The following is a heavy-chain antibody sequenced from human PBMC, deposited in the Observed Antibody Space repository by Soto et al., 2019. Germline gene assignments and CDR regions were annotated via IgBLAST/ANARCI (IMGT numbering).Heavy chain of an antibody. Sequence: PGGSLRLSCAASGFTFSTYALTWVRQAAGKGLEWVSVINSGGSTNFADSVKGRFTVSRDNSKNTLYLQMNSLRAEDTATYYCAKDLSSSPRDYSYYYGMDVWGQGTTVTVSS. V-gene: IGHV3-23*01. CDR2: INSGGST. CDR1: GFTFSTYA. D-gene: IGHD6-6*01. CDR3: AKDLSSSPRDYSYYYGMDV. J-gene: IGHJ6*02.